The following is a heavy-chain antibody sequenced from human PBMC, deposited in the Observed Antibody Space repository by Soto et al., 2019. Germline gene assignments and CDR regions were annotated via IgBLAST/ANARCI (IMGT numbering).Heavy chain of an antibody. J-gene: IGHJ4*02. D-gene: IGHD2-15*01. CDR2: IQPNSGGT. CDR1: GYSFTAYY. Sequence: QVQLLQSGAEVKKPGASVKVSCQTSGYSFTAYYLHWVRQAPGQGLEWMGWIQPNSGGTHYGRKFQGRVTMTRDTSINTAYMEVTRLTSDDTAVYYCARADCSGGSCYSCDNWGQGTLVTVSS. CDR3: ARADCSGGSCYSCDN. V-gene: IGHV1-2*02.